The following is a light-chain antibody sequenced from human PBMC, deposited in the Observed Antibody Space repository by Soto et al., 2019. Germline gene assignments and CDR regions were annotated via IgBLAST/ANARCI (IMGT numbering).Light chain of an antibody. J-gene: IGLJ1*01. CDR3: KVWDTNYDHYV. CDR1: NIGGKS. Sequence: SYELTQPPSVSVAPGQTARITCGGNNIGGKSLHWYQQKPGQAPVLVVYDDGDRPSGIPERFSGSNSGNTATLTISRVEAGDEAESPCKVWDTNYDHYVFGTGTKVTVL. V-gene: IGLV3-21*02. CDR2: DDG.